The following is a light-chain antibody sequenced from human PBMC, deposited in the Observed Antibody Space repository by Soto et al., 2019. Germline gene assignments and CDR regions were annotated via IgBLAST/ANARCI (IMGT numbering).Light chain of an antibody. CDR1: SSNIGSNA. J-gene: IGLJ1*01. CDR2: SNN. CDR3: AAWDDSLNGDV. Sequence: QAVVTQPPSASGTPGQRVTISCSGGSSNIGSNAVNWYRQLPGTAPKLLIHSNNQRPSGVPDRFSGSKSGTSASLAISGLQSEDEADYYRAAWDDSLNGDVFGTGTKLTVL. V-gene: IGLV1-44*01.